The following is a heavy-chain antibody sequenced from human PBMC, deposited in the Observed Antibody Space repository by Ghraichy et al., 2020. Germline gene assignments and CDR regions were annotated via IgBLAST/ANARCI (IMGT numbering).Heavy chain of an antibody. CDR2: IKQDGSET. CDR3: ARGGGWLSDR. D-gene: IGHD6-19*01. V-gene: IGHV3-7*03. CDR1: GFTFKNHC. J-gene: IGHJ5*02. Sequence: SCAASGFTFKNHCMNWVRQAPGKALEWVAIIKQDGSETHYVDSVNGRFTISRNNAQNSLYLQMKFLRAEDTAVYYCARGGGWLSDRWGQGTLVTVS.